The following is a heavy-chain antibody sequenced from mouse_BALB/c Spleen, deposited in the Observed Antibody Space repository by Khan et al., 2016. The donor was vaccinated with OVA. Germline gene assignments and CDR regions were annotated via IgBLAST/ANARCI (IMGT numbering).Heavy chain of an antibody. Sequence: QVHVKQSGAELVRPGASVKLSCKTSGYIFTSYWIHWVKQRSGQGLEWIARIYPGTDNTYYNEKLKDKATVTADKSSSTAYMPLSSLKSEDSAVYFCAREEALYYFDYWGQGTTLTVSS. CDR1: GYIFTSYW. V-gene: IGHV1S132*01. CDR2: IYPGTDNT. D-gene: IGHD3-2*02. CDR3: AREEALYYFDY. J-gene: IGHJ2*01.